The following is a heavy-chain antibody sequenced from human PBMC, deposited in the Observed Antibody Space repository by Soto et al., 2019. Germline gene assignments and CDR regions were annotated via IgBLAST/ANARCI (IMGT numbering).Heavy chain of an antibody. Sequence: PAYSPSLSRTFCGDSVCISGDYGAWMDQEPGKGLEWIGHIYDSVNTYYSPSLRSRVTISADMSKNQFSLNLRSVTAADTAVYYCASVDHRGYFAILPGYWGEATL. V-gene: IGHV4-31*02. D-gene: IGHD3-9*01. CDR3: ASVDHRGYFAILPGY. J-gene: IGHJ4*02. CDR2: IYDSVNT. CDR1: GDSVCISGDY.